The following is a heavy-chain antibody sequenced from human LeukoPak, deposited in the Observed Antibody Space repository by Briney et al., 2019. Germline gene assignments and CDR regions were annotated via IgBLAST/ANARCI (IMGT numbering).Heavy chain of an antibody. Sequence: SETLSLTCTVSGGSISSYYWSWIRQPPGKRLEWIGYIYYSGSTNYNPSLKSRVTISVDTSKNQFSLKLSSVTAADTAVYYCASSKGYCSSTSCYDYYGSGSHYQYWGQGTLVTVSS. V-gene: IGHV4-59*01. CDR2: IYYSGST. CDR1: GGSISSYY. CDR3: ASSKGYCSSTSCYDYYGSGSHYQY. J-gene: IGHJ4*02. D-gene: IGHD2-2*01.